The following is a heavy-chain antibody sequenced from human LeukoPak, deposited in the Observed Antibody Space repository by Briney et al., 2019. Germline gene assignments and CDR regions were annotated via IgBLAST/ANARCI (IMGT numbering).Heavy chain of an antibody. V-gene: IGHV3-30*02. Sequence: GGSLRLSCAASGFIFSNYVMHWVRQAPGKGLEWVAFIPYDGTNEYYADSVKGRFAISRDNSKNTLYLQMNSLRAEDTAVYYCARDRYSSGWYGAFDIWGQGTMVTVSS. CDR2: IPYDGTNE. CDR1: GFIFSNYV. D-gene: IGHD6-19*01. CDR3: ARDRYSSGWYGAFDI. J-gene: IGHJ3*02.